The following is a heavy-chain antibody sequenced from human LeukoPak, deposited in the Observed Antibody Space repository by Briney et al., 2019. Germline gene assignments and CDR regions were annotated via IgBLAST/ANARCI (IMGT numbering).Heavy chain of an antibody. CDR1: GFAFSTYG. Sequence: PGTSLRLSCAASGFAFSTYGMHWVRQAPAQGLEWLSYISSSGTYTYYADSVKGRFTISRDNAKNFLYLQMNSLRAEDTAVYYCTRGVHVEVVTAPFEYWGRGTLVTVSS. CDR2: ISSSGTYT. CDR3: TRGVHVEVVTAPFEY. J-gene: IGHJ4*02. V-gene: IGHV3-21*05. D-gene: IGHD2-21*02.